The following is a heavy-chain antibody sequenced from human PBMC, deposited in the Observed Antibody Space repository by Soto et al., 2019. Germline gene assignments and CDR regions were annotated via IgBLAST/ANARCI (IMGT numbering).Heavy chain of an antibody. V-gene: IGHV3-15*01. CDR1: GFTFSGAW. CDR3: PTVRNGNSVFDY. CDR2: IKSKTDGGTK. Sequence: PGGSVRLSCAASGFTFSGAWMSWVRQAPGQGLEWVGRIKSKTDGGTKDYAAPVQGRFTISRDDSKNTLYLQMDSLKTEDTAVYYCPTVRNGNSVFDYWGQGNLVTVSS. J-gene: IGHJ4*02. D-gene: IGHD1-1*01.